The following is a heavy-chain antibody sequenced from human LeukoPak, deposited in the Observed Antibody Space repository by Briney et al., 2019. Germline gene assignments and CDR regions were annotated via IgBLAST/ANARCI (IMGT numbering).Heavy chain of an antibody. D-gene: IGHD6-6*01. Sequence: GGSLRLSCAASGFTFSSYSMNWVRQAPGKGLEWVSSISSSSSYIYYADSVKGRFTISRDNSKNTLYLQMNSLRAEDTAVYYCARDSSSSLDYWGQGTLVTVSS. CDR2: ISSSSSYI. CDR3: ARDSSSSLDY. V-gene: IGHV3-21*01. CDR1: GFTFSSYS. J-gene: IGHJ4*02.